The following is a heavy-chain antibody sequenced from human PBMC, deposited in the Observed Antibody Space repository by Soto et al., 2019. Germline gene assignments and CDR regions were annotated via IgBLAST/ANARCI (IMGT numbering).Heavy chain of an antibody. J-gene: IGHJ4*02. CDR1: GFTFSSYG. D-gene: IGHD3-9*01. Sequence: QVQLVESGGGVVQPGKSLRLSCAASGFTFSSYGMHWVRQAPGKGLGWVAVISHDGSNKHYADSVKGRFTISRDNSKNTXXLQMSSLRAEDTAVYYCAKDMSHDILGGYSPPFDYWGQGTLVTVSS. CDR3: AKDMSHDILGGYSPPFDY. CDR2: ISHDGSNK. V-gene: IGHV3-30*18.